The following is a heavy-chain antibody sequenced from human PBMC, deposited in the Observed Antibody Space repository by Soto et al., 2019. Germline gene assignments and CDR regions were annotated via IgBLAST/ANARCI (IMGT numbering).Heavy chain of an antibody. D-gene: IGHD2-2*01. Sequence: GASVKVSCKASGFTFTSSAMQWVRQARGQRLEWIGWIVVGSGNTNYAQKFQERVTITRDMSTSTAYMELSSLRSEDTAVYYCAAVPHLGYCSSTSCPTNYYYYGMDVWG. CDR1: GFTFTSSA. J-gene: IGHJ6*02. V-gene: IGHV1-58*02. CDR3: AAVPHLGYCSSTSCPTNYYYYGMDV. CDR2: IVVGSGNT.